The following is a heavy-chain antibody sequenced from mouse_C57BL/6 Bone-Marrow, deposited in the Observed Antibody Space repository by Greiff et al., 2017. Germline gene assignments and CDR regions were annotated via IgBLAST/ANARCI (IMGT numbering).Heavy chain of an antibody. CDR1: GFTFSSYA. CDR2: ISDGGSYT. V-gene: IGHV5-4*01. J-gene: IGHJ2*01. Sequence: EVKLVESGGGLVKPGGSLKLSCAASGFTFSSYAMSWVRQTPEKRLEWVATISDGGSYTYYPDNVKGRFTISRDNAKNNLYLQMSHLKSEDTAMYYCARDLLCYYGFDYWGQGTTLTGSS. D-gene: IGHD1-1*01. CDR3: ARDLLCYYGFDY.